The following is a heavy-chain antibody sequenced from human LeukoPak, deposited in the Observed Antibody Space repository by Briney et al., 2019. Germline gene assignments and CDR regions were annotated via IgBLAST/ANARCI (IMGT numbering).Heavy chain of an antibody. CDR3: ARGGPDSSDYSSLFDY. CDR1: GFTFSNYW. Sequence: GGSLRVSCAASGFTFSNYWMSWVRQAPGKGLVWVSRIISDGSSRHYADSVKGRFTISRDNAKNTLHLQMTSLRADDTAVYYCARGGPDSSDYSSLFDYWGGGILVTVSS. CDR2: IISDGSSR. V-gene: IGHV3-74*01. J-gene: IGHJ4*02. D-gene: IGHD3-22*01.